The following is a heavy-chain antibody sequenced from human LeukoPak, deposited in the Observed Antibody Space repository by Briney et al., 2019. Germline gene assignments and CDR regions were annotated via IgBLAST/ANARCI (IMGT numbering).Heavy chain of an antibody. CDR3: AKYSSSFMDY. CDR2: IYYSGST. Sequence: SETLSLTCTVSGGSISGSSYYWGWIRQPPGKGLEWIGSIYYSGSTYYNPSLKSRVTISVDTSKNQFFLKLSSVTAADTAVYYCAKYSSSFMDYWGQGTLVTVSS. CDR1: GGSISGSSYY. V-gene: IGHV4-39*01. J-gene: IGHJ4*02. D-gene: IGHD6-6*01.